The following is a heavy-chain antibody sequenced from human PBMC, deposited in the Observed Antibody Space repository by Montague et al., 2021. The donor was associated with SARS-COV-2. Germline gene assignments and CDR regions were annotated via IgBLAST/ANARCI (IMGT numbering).Heavy chain of an antibody. CDR2: SDYSGIT. V-gene: IGHV4-38-2*02. J-gene: IGHJ4*02. D-gene: IGHD6-19*01. Sequence: SETLSLTCTVSGGSISSGSYCGWCRQPPGKGLEWIGTSDYSGITYYSTPPKSRVTISLDTSKNQFSLNLHFVTASDTAVYYCARVVSAVAGAIFSLDYWGQGTLVTVSS. CDR1: GGSISSGSY. CDR3: ARVVSAVAGAIFSLDY.